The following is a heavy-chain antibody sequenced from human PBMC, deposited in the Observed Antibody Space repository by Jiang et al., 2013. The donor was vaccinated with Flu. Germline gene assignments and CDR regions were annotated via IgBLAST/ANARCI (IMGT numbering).Heavy chain of an antibody. V-gene: IGHV5-51*01. CDR3: ARVSGLEMATSGGTFDI. D-gene: IGHD5-24*01. Sequence: VQLVESGAGVKKPGESLKISCKMSGYRFTTHWIAWVRQVPGKGLEWMGNIYPSDSDTTYSPSFQGQVTISADKSISTAYLQWSSLKASDSAVYYCARVSGLEMATSGGTFDIWGQGTMVTVSS. J-gene: IGHJ3*02. CDR2: IYPSDSDT. CDR1: GYRFTTHW.